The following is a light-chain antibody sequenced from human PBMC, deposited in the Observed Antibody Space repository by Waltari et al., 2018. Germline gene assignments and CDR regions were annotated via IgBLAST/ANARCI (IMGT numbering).Light chain of an antibody. CDR3: HTWGTGGDWV. J-gene: IGLJ3*02. Sequence: LVLTQSPSASASLGASVNLTCSLSSGTSNYVIAWHSQQPEKGPRYLMKVKSDGSHSKGDGIPDRFSGSSSGAERHLTISSLQSEDEADYYCHTWGTGGDWVFGGGTKLTVL. CDR1: SGTSNYV. V-gene: IGLV4-69*02. CDR2: VKSDGSH.